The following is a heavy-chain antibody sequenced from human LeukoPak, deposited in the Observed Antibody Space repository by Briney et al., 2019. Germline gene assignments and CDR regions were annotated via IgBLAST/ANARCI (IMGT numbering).Heavy chain of an antibody. CDR3: ARNLEYDYDILTGYPDV. J-gene: IGHJ6*04. V-gene: IGHV4-39*07. CDR2: IYYSGST. Sequence: WVRQAPGKGLEWIGSIYYSGSTYYNPSLKSRVTISVDTSKNQFSLKLSSVTAADTAVYYCARNLEYDYDILTGYPDVWGKGTTVTVSS. D-gene: IGHD3-9*01.